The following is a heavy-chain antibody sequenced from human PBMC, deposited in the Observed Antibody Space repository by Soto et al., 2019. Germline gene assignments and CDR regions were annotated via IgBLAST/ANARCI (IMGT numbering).Heavy chain of an antibody. Sequence: ASVKVSCKASGDTFTSYGISAVRQAPGQGLEWMGWISAYSGNTNYAQKLQGRVTMTTDTSTSTAYMELRSLRSDDTAVYYCARVHAYASGSELYYYSYMEVWGKGTTVTV. CDR1: GDTFTSYG. CDR3: ARVHAYASGSELYYYSYMEV. V-gene: IGHV1-18*01. J-gene: IGHJ6*03. CDR2: ISAYSGNT. D-gene: IGHD3-10*01.